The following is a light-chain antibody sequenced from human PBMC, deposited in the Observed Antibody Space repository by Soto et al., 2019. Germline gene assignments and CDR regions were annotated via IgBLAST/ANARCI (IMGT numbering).Light chain of an antibody. Sequence: DIQMTQSPSSLSASVGDRVTITCQASQDISNYLNWYQQKPGKAPKLLIYDASNLETGVPSRFSGSGSGTDFTFTISSLQPEDIATYYCQKYDNIPITFGPGTKVDIK. CDR1: QDISNY. J-gene: IGKJ3*01. CDR3: QKYDNIPIT. CDR2: DAS. V-gene: IGKV1-33*01.